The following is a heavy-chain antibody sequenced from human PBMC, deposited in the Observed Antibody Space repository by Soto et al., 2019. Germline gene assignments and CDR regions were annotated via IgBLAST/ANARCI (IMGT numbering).Heavy chain of an antibody. V-gene: IGHV3-74*03. J-gene: IGHJ4*02. Sequence: EVQLVESGGGLVQPGGSLRLSCAASGFTFSSYWMFWVRQAPGKGLVWVSHINSDGSSITYADSVKGRFTISRDNAKNTVYLQMNSLRADDTAVYYCVRDDIGVGHDYWGLGTLVNVSS. CDR3: VRDDIGVGHDY. D-gene: IGHD1-26*01. CDR2: INSDGSSI. CDR1: GFTFSSYW.